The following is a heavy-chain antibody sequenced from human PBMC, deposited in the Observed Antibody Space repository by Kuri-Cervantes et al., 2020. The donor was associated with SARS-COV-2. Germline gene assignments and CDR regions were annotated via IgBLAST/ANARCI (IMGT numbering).Heavy chain of an antibody. CDR1: GGSSSSSSYY. CDR3: ARSRAMIVAQADAFDI. Sequence: SETLSLSCTVSGGSSSSSSYYWGWIRQPPGKGLEWIGSIYYSGSTYYNPSLKSRVTISVDTSKNQFSLKLSSVTAADTAVYYCARSRAMIVAQADAFDIWGQGTMVTVSS. D-gene: IGHD3-22*01. V-gene: IGHV4-39*01. CDR2: IYYSGST. J-gene: IGHJ3*02.